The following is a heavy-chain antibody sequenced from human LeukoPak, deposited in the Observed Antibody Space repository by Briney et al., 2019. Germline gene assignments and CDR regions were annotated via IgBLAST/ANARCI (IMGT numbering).Heavy chain of an antibody. CDR1: GGSFSGYY. Sequence: SETLSLTCAAYGGSFSGYYWSWIRQHPGKGLEWIGYIYYSGSTYYNPSLKSRVTISVDTSKNQVSLKLSSVTAADTAVYYCARGPRGYSFDYWGQGTLVTVSS. V-gene: IGHV4-31*11. CDR2: IYYSGST. J-gene: IGHJ4*02. D-gene: IGHD5-18*01. CDR3: ARGPRGYSFDY.